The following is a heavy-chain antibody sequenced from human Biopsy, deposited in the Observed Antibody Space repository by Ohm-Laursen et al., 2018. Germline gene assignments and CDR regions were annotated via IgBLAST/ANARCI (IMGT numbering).Heavy chain of an antibody. CDR1: GFIFSSAW. Sequence: SLRLSCTDSGFIFSSAWMHWVRQAPGKGLVWVSCISSDGSTTYADSVKGRFTISRDNAKNTAYLQMNSLRADDTALYYCATDHYGSINYWGQGTLVTVSS. V-gene: IGHV3-74*01. CDR3: ATDHYGSINY. CDR2: ISSDGST. J-gene: IGHJ4*02. D-gene: IGHD4-17*01.